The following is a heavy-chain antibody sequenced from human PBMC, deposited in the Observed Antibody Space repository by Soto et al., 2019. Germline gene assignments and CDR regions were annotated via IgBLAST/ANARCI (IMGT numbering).Heavy chain of an antibody. D-gene: IGHD4-17*01. CDR2: IYYRGST. V-gene: IGHV4-59*01. Sequence: SETLSLTCTVSGGSISSYYWSWIRQPPGKGLEWIGYIYYRGSTNYNTSLKSRDTISVDTTKNQISLKLRYVTAADTAVYYCARDVGYGDYYFDYWGQGTLVTSPQ. CDR3: ARDVGYGDYYFDY. CDR1: GGSISSYY. J-gene: IGHJ4*02.